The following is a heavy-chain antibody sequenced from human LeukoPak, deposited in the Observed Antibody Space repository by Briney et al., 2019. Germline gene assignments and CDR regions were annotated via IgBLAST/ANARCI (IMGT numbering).Heavy chain of an antibody. CDR1: GFTFSSYS. V-gene: IGHV3-21*01. CDR2: FSSSLSYI. CDR3: ARDAFPSLPGPSSD. Sequence: KTGGSLRLSCAASGFTFSSYSMKWVRQAAEKGLEWVSSFSSSLSYIYYADSVRGRFTISRDNAKSSLYLQMSSLRAEHTAVYYCARDAFPSLPGPSSDWGQGTLVTVSS. D-gene: IGHD2-15*01. J-gene: IGHJ4*02.